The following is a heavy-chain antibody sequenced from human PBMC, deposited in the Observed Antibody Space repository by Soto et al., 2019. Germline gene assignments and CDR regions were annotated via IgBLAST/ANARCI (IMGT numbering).Heavy chain of an antibody. V-gene: IGHV4-34*01. CDR1: GGSFSGYY. CDR3: ASNSLLLWFGELLRRDYYYKDL. J-gene: IGHJ6*03. Sequence: SETLSLTCAVYGGSFSGYYWSWIRQPPGKGLEWIGEINHSGSTNYNPSLKSRVTISVDTSKNQFSLKLSSVTAADTAVYYCASNSLLLWFGELLRRDYYYKDLWGKGTTVTVSS. D-gene: IGHD3-10*01. CDR2: INHSGST.